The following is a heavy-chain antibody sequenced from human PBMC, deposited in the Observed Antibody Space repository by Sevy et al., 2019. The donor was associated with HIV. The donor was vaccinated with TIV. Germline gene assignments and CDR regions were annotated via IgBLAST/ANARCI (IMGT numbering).Heavy chain of an antibody. J-gene: IGHJ4*02. CDR2: INHSGST. V-gene: IGHV4-34*01. D-gene: IGHD4-17*01. CDR1: GGSFSGYY. CDR3: AMGTTVTNYFDY. Sequence: SENLSLTCAVYGGSFSGYYWSWIRQPPGKGLERIGEINHSGSTNYNPSLKSRVTISVDKSKNQFSLKLSSVTAADTAVYYCAMGTTVTNYFDYWGQGTLVRVSS.